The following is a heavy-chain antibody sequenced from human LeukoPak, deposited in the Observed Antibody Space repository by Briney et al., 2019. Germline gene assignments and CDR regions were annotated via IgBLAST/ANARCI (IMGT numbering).Heavy chain of an antibody. V-gene: IGHV3-66*04. Sequence: GGSLRLSCAASGFTVSSNYMSWVRQAPGKGLEWVSVIYSGGSTYYADSVKGRFTISRDNSKNTLYLQMNSLRAEDAAVYYCARQVGPYAFDIWGQGTMVTVSS. D-gene: IGHD1-26*01. CDR1: GFTVSSNY. CDR3: ARQVGPYAFDI. J-gene: IGHJ3*02. CDR2: IYSGGST.